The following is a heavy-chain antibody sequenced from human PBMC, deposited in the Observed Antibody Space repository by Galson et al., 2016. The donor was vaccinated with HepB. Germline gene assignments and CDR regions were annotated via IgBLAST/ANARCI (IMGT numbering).Heavy chain of an antibody. Sequence: SLRLSCAASGFTFSNYWMSWVRQTPEKGLEWVASIKPDGSEAYYVDSVKGRFSISRDNAKNSLYLQMNSLRGEDTAVYYCATSSDGCHAYWGQGTLVTVSS. D-gene: IGHD3-22*01. CDR1: GFTFSNYW. CDR3: ATSSDGCHAY. CDR2: IKPDGSEA. J-gene: IGHJ4*02. V-gene: IGHV3-7*01.